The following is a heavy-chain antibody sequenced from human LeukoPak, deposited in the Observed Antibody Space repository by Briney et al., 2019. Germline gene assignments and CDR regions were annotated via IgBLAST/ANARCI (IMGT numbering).Heavy chain of an antibody. CDR1: GYTFTSYG. CDR3: ARNTRKYSGYDYAY. CDR2: ISAYNGNT. Sequence: ASVKASCKASGYTFTSYGISWVRQAPGHGLEWMGWISAYNGNTNYAQKLQGRVTMTTDTSTSTAYMELRSLRSDDTAVYYCARNTRKYSGYDYAYWGQGTLVTVSS. V-gene: IGHV1-18*01. J-gene: IGHJ4*02. D-gene: IGHD5-12*01.